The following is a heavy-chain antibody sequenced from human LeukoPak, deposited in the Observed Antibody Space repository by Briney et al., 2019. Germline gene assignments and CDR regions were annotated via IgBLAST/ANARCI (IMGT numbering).Heavy chain of an antibody. D-gene: IGHD2-15*01. V-gene: IGHV4-39*01. CDR3: ARHYCSGGSCYPHDAFDI. Sequence: SETLSLTCTVSGGSISSSSYYWGWIRQPPGKGLEWIGSIYYSGSTYYNPSLKSRVTISVDKSKNQFSLKLSSVTAADTAVYYCARHYCSGGSCYPHDAFDIWGQGTMVTVSS. CDR1: GGSISSSSYY. CDR2: IYYSGST. J-gene: IGHJ3*02.